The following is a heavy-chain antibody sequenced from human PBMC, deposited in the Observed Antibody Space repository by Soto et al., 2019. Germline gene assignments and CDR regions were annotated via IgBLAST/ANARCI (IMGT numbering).Heavy chain of an antibody. D-gene: IGHD2-21*01. CDR1: GFPFSDYY. Sequence: QVHLVESGGGLVKPGGSLRLSCLTSGFPFSDYYMSWIRQAPGKGLEWLSHISPKSTYRNYADSVKGRFTISRDNTKSSLFLQMNSLGVEDTAVYYCVRGGGRGLFEHWGQGVLVTVSS. CDR2: ISPKSTYR. V-gene: IGHV3-11*06. J-gene: IGHJ4*02. CDR3: VRGGGRGLFEH.